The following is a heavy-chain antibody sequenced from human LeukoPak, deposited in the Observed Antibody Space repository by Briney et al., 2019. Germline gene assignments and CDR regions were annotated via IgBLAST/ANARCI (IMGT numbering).Heavy chain of an antibody. CDR3: ASVSALGDGSGSYYYYYMDV. J-gene: IGHJ6*03. V-gene: IGHV1-18*01. Sequence: ASVKVSCKASGYTFTIYGVTWVRQAPGQGLEWMGWISAYNGNTNYAQKLQGRVTMTTDTSTSTAYMELRSLRSDDTAVYYCASVSALGDGSGSYYYYYMDVWGKGTTVTVSS. D-gene: IGHD3-10*01. CDR1: GYTFTIYG. CDR2: ISAYNGNT.